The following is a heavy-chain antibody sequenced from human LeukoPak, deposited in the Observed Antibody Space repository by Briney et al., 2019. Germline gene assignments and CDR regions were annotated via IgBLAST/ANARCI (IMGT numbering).Heavy chain of an antibody. Sequence: GGSLRLSCAASGFTFSDYYMSWIRQAPGKGLEWVSYISSSGSTIYYADSVKGRFTISRDNAKNSLYLQMNSLRAEDTAVYYCARAVLRIFGVVITPYFQHWGQGTLVTVSS. CDR2: ISSSGSTI. CDR3: ARAVLRIFGVVITPYFQH. CDR1: GFTFSDYY. J-gene: IGHJ1*01. V-gene: IGHV3-11*04. D-gene: IGHD3-3*02.